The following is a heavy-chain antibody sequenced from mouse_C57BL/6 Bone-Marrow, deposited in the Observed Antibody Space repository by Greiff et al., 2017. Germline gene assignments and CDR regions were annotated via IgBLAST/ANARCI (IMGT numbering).Heavy chain of an antibody. CDR1: GFNIKDDY. CDR3: TTSQPDYFDY. Sequence: VQLQQSGAELVRPGASVKLSCTASGFNIKDDYMHWVKQRPEQGLEWIGWIDPENGDTEYASKFQGKATITADTSSNTAYLQLSSLTSEDTAVYYCTTSQPDYFDYWGQGTTLTVSS. V-gene: IGHV14-4*01. J-gene: IGHJ2*01. CDR2: IDPENGDT.